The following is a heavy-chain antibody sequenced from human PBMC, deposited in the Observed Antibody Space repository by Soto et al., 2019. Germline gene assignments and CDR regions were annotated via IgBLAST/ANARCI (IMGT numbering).Heavy chain of an antibody. Sequence: GGSLRLSCAASGFTFSSYSMNWVRQAPGKGLEWVSSISSSSSYIYYADSVKGRFTISRDNAKNSLYLQMNSLRAEDTAVYCCARDYCSSTSCYYYYYYGMDVWGQGTTVTVSS. CDR1: GFTFSSYS. V-gene: IGHV3-21*01. CDR3: ARDYCSSTSCYYYYYYGMDV. J-gene: IGHJ6*02. D-gene: IGHD2-2*01. CDR2: ISSSSSYI.